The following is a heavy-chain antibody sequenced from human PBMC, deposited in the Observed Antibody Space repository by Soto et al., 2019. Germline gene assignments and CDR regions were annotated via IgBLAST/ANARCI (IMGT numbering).Heavy chain of an antibody. V-gene: IGHV3-66*01. D-gene: IGHD2-15*01. Sequence: PGGSLRLSCAASGFTVSSKYMTWVRQAPGKGLEWVSLIQSGGTTYYADSVKGRFTISRDTSENTLHLQMDSLRVEDTAVYYCARDDVLCDGGRCYGIPLDVWSKGTTVTVSS. J-gene: IGHJ6*04. CDR2: IQSGGTT. CDR1: GFTVSSKY. CDR3: ARDDVLCDGGRCYGIPLDV.